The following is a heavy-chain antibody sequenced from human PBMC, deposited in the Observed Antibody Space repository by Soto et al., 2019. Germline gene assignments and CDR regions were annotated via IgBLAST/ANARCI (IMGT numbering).Heavy chain of an antibody. D-gene: IGHD5-12*01. Sequence: GGSLRLSCEVSGFTFSFYWMSWVRQAPGKGLEWVANINQDGSEINFVDSVKGRFTISRDNAKNLLYLQMNSLRVEDTAVYYCARDWSYSGFEDFWGQGTQVTVS. CDR2: INQDGSEI. V-gene: IGHV3-7*03. CDR1: GFTFSFYW. J-gene: IGHJ4*02. CDR3: ARDWSYSGFEDF.